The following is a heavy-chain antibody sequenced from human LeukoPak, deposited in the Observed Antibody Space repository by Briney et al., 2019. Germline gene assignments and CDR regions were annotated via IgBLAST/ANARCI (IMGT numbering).Heavy chain of an antibody. J-gene: IGHJ4*02. CDR2: IYYSGSV. CDR3: ARLGSYFDY. V-gene: IGHV4-59*08. CDR1: GGSLTSYY. Sequence: SETLSLTCTVSGGSLTSYYWSWIRQPPGKGLQWIGYIYYSGSVNYNPSLKSRVTIPVDTSKNQFSLNLSSVTAADTAVYYCARLGSYFDYWGRGTQVTVSS.